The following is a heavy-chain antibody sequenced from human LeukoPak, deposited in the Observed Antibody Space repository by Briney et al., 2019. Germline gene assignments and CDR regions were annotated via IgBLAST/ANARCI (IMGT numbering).Heavy chain of an antibody. D-gene: IGHD3-10*01. V-gene: IGHV4-59*01. CDR3: AGSKGYRRYGSGSSNDAFDI. CDR2: IYYSGST. Sequence: PSETLSLTCTVSGGSISSYYWSWIRQPPGKGLEWIGYIYYSGSTNYNPSLKSRVTISVDTSKNQFSLKLSSVTAADTAVYYCAGSKGYRRYGSGSSNDAFDIWGQGTMVTVSS. CDR1: GGSISSYY. J-gene: IGHJ3*02.